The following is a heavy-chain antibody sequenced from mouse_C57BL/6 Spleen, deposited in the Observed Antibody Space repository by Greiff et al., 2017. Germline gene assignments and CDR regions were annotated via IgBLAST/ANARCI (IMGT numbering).Heavy chain of an antibody. CDR3: ARHGQGLLRDYAMDY. V-gene: IGHV1-62-2*01. Sequence: QVQLQQSGAELVKPGASVKLSCKASGYTFTEYTIHWVKQRTGQGLEWIGWFYPGSGNIKYNEKFKDKATLTADKSSSTVYMELRRLTSEDSAVYVCARHGQGLLRDYAMDYWGQGTSVTVSS. J-gene: IGHJ4*01. CDR2: FYPGSGNI. D-gene: IGHD3-2*02. CDR1: GYTFTEYT.